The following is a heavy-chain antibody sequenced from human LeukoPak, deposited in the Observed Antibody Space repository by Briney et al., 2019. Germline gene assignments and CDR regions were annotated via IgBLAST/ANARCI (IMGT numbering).Heavy chain of an antibody. J-gene: IGHJ4*02. CDR1: GYTFTGNF. D-gene: IGHD3-3*01. CDR2: INPRDGET. CDR3: ARDWELRFHQGGLDY. Sequence: ASVTVSCKTSGYTFTGNFIHWVRQAPGQGLEWMGRINPRDGETSFAQKFQGRVSMTRDTSVSSAYMELSGLRSDDTAVYYCARDWELRFHQGGLDYWGQGTLVTVSS. V-gene: IGHV1-2*06.